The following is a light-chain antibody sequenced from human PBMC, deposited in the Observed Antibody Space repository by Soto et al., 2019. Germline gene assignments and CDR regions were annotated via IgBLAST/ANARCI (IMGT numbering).Light chain of an antibody. CDR2: DAS. CDR3: QQRSNWPIT. CDR1: QSIRSY. V-gene: IGKV3-11*01. Sequence: EIVLTQSPATLSLSPGERATLSCRPSQSIRSYLAWYQQKPGQAPRLLIYDASNRATGIPARFSGSGSGTDFTLTISSLEPEDFAVYYCQQRSNWPITFGQGTRLEI. J-gene: IGKJ5*01.